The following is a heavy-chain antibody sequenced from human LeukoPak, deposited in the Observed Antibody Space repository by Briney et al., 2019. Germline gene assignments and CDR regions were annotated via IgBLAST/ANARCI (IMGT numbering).Heavy chain of an antibody. Sequence: PGGSLRLSCAASGFTFSSYSMNWVRLAPGKGLEWVAFIVYDGRSATYADSVKGRFTISRDNSKNTVYLQMNSLRAEDTAVYCCARFTGGDSSGYYEDWGQGTLVTVSS. CDR2: IVYDGRSA. J-gene: IGHJ4*02. V-gene: IGHV3-33*08. D-gene: IGHD3-22*01. CDR1: GFTFSSYS. CDR3: ARFTGGDSSGYYED.